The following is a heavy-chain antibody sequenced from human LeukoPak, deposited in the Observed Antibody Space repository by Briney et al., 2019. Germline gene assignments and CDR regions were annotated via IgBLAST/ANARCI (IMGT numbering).Heavy chain of an antibody. D-gene: IGHD3-10*01. Sequence: ASVKVSCKASGGTFSSYAIGWVRQAPGQGLEWMGGIIPIFGTANYAQKFQGRVTITADESTSTAYMELSSLRSEDTAVYYCARDIWFGELSYGMDVWGKGTTVTVSS. J-gene: IGHJ6*04. CDR1: GGTFSSYA. CDR3: ARDIWFGELSYGMDV. CDR2: IIPIFGTA. V-gene: IGHV1-69*13.